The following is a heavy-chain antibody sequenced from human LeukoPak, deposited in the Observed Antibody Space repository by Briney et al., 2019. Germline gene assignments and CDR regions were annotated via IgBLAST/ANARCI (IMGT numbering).Heavy chain of an antibody. J-gene: IGHJ4*02. Sequence: SVTVSCKASGGTFSSYAISWVRQAPGQGLEWMGGIIPIFGTANYAQKFQGRVTITADESTSTAYMELSSLRSEDTAVYYCARGQWLSPKFDYWGQGTLVTVSS. V-gene: IGHV1-69*13. D-gene: IGHD3-22*01. CDR2: IIPIFGTA. CDR1: GGTFSSYA. CDR3: ARGQWLSPKFDY.